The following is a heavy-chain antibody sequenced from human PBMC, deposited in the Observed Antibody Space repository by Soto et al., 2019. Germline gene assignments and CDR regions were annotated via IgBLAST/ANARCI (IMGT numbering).Heavy chain of an antibody. V-gene: IGHV3-23*01. J-gene: IGHJ4*02. CDR3: AKVQVWFGERTPYYFDY. CDR2: ISGSGGST. CDR1: GFTFSSYA. Sequence: PGGSLRLSCAASGFTFSSYAMSWVRQAPGKGLEWVSAISGSGGSTYYADSVKGRFTISRDNSKNTLYLQMNSLRAEDTAVYYCAKVQVWFGERTPYYFDYWGQGTLVTVSS. D-gene: IGHD3-10*01.